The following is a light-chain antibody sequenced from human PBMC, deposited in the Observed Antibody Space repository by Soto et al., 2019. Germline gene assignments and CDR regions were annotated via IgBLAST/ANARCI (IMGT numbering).Light chain of an antibody. V-gene: IGKV1-9*01. CDR1: QRISSY. CDR3: QQLNSYLGT. J-gene: IGKJ2*02. Sequence: IQLTQSPSSLSASVGDRVTITCRASQRISSYLAWYKQKPGKAPELLIYAASTLQSGVPSRFSGSGSGADFTLTIGSLQPEDFATYYCQQLNSYLGTFGQGAKLLIK. CDR2: AAS.